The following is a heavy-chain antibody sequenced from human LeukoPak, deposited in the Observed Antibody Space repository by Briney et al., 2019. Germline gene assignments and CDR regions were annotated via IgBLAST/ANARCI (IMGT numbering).Heavy chain of an antibody. D-gene: IGHD5-18*01. CDR2: INHSGST. CDR1: GGSFSGYY. Sequence: SETLSLTCAVYGGSFSGYYWSWIRQSPGKGLEWIGEINHSGSTNYNPSLKSRVTISVDTSKNQFSLKLSSVTAADTAVYYCARGSREEAAMVTSTTFDYWGQGTLVTVSS. CDR3: ARGSREEAAMVTSTTFDY. V-gene: IGHV4-34*01. J-gene: IGHJ4*02.